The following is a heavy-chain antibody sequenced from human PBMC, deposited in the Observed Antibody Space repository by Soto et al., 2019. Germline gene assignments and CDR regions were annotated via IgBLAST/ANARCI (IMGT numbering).Heavy chain of an antibody. CDR2: IYYSGST. J-gene: IGHJ4*02. CDR1: GGSISSGGYY. CDR3: ARARGINLTTPGGLDY. V-gene: IGHV4-31*03. Sequence: TLSLTCTVSGGSISSGGYYWSWIRQHPGKGLEWIGYIYYSGSTYYNPSLKSRVTISVDTSKNQFSLKLSSVTAADTAVYYCARARGINLTTPGGLDYRGQGTLGTVS. D-gene: IGHD4-17*01.